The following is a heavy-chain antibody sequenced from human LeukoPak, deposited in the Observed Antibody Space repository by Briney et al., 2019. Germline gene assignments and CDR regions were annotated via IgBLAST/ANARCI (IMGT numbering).Heavy chain of an antibody. CDR2: IIPIFGTA. CDR1: GGTFSSYT. Sequence: SVKVSCKASGGTFSSYTISWVRQAPGQGLEWMGGIIPIFGTANYAQKFQGRVTITTDESTSTAYMELSSLRSEDTAVYYCARDRVGSGGIFGVVIIPVMDVWGKGTTVTVSS. CDR3: ARDRVGSGGIFGVVIIPVMDV. J-gene: IGHJ6*03. D-gene: IGHD3-3*01. V-gene: IGHV1-69*05.